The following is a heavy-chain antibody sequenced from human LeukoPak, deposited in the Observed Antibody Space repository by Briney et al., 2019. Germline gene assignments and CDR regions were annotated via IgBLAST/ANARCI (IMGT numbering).Heavy chain of an antibody. V-gene: IGHV3-20*04. Sequence: PGGSLRLSCAASGFTFGDFGMNWVRQGPGKGLEWVSVISRHGSSTFYAESVKGRFTISRDTGKKSVDLQMTSLRVDDTAADYCVRGTDCSATTCYPLSAFDCWGQGTLVTVSS. CDR3: VRGTDCSATTCYPLSAFDC. J-gene: IGHJ4*02. CDR2: ISRHGSST. D-gene: IGHD2-2*01. CDR1: GFTFGDFG.